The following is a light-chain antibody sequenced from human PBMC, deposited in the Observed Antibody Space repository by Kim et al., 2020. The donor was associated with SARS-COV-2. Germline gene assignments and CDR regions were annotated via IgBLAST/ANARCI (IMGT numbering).Light chain of an antibody. V-gene: IGKV3-15*01. CDR3: QQYHNYYT. CDR1: QTVTGR. Sequence: SVSPGERATLSCRASQTVTGRLAWYQQKSGQAPRLVMYDVSTRASGIPARFSGSGSGTEFTLTISSLESEDFAVYYCQQYHNYYTFGQGTKGDIK. CDR2: DVS. J-gene: IGKJ2*01.